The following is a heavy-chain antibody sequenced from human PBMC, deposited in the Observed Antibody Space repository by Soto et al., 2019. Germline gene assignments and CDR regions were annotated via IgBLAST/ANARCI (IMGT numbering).Heavy chain of an antibody. V-gene: IGHV4-39*01. CDR1: GGSISSSSYY. CDR2: IYYSGST. D-gene: IGHD3-3*01. CDR3: ARGLLRFLEWLSSVNWFDP. Sequence: QLQLQESGPGLVKPSETLSLTCTVSGGSISSSSYYWGWIRQPPGKGLEWIGSIYYSGSTYYNPSLKSRVTISVDTSKNQFSLKLSSVTAADTAVYYCARGLLRFLEWLSSVNWFDPWGQGTLVTVSS. J-gene: IGHJ5*02.